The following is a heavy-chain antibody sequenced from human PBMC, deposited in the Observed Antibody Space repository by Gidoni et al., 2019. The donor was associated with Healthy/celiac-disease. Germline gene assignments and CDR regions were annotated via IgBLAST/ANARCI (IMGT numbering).Heavy chain of an antibody. CDR1: GYSISSGYY. CDR2: IYHSGST. D-gene: IGHD2-8*01. J-gene: IGHJ3*02. Sequence: QVQLQESGPGLVKPSETLSLTCTVSGYSISSGYYWGWIRQPPGKGLEWIGSIYHSGSTYYNPSLKSRVTISVDTSKNQFSLKLSSVTAADTAVYYCARGEGVGLGAFDIWGQGTMVTVSS. CDR3: ARGEGVGLGAFDI. V-gene: IGHV4-38-2*02.